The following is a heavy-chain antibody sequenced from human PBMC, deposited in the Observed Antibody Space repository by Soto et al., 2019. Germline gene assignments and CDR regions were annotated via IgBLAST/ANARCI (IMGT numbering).Heavy chain of an antibody. D-gene: IGHD5-18*01. Sequence: GGSLRLSCAASGFTFSSYSMNWVRQAPGKGLEWVSYISSSSSTIYYADSVKGRFTISRDNAKNSLCLQMNSLRAEDTAVYYCARAPVHSHGLLEYWGQGTLVTVSS. J-gene: IGHJ4*02. CDR2: ISSSSSTI. V-gene: IGHV3-48*01. CDR3: ARAPVHSHGLLEY. CDR1: GFTFSSYS.